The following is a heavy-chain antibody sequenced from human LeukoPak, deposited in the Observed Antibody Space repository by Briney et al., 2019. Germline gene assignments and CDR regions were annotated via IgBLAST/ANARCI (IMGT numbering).Heavy chain of an antibody. CDR2: INPNSGGT. D-gene: IGHD1-26*01. V-gene: IGHV1-2*06. Sequence: ASVKVSCKTSGYTFTVYYMHWVRQAPGQGLEWMGRINPNSGGTNYAQKFQGRVTMTRDTSISTAYMELSRLRSDDTAVYYCARAMGATKVGFDCWGQGTLVTVSS. CDR3: ARAMGATKVGFDC. J-gene: IGHJ4*02. CDR1: GYTFTVYY.